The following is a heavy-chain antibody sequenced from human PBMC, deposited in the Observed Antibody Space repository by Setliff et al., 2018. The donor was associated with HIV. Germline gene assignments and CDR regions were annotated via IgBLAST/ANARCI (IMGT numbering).Heavy chain of an antibody. D-gene: IGHD1-26*01. CDR1: GYFISSGYY. V-gene: IGHV4-38-2*01. J-gene: IGHJ4*02. CDR3: ARGTFSGPDY. Sequence: LSLTCAVSGYFISSGYYWGWIRQPPGKRLEWIGSVYHSGSTNYNPSLKSRVTISVDTSKNQFSLKLNSVTAADTAVYYCARGTFSGPDYWGQGTLVTVSS. CDR2: VYHSGST.